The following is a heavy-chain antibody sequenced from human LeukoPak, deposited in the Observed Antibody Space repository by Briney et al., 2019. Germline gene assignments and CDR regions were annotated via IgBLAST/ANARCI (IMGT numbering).Heavy chain of an antibody. CDR2: ISRSSSTI. D-gene: IGHD2-2*01. Sequence: GGSLRLACAASGLTFSSYSMNWGRQAPGKGLGWVSYISRSSSTIYYADSVKGRFTISRDNAKNSLYLQMNSLRAEDTAVYYCARDPGCSSTSCYGIYYYYMDVWGKGTTVTVSS. V-gene: IGHV3-48*04. CDR3: ARDPGCSSTSCYGIYYYYMDV. J-gene: IGHJ6*03. CDR1: GLTFSSYS.